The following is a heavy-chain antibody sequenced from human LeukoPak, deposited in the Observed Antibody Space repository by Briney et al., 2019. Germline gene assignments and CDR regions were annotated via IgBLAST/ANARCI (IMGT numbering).Heavy chain of an antibody. CDR2: ISYDGSSK. Sequence: GGSLRLSCAASGFTFSTYAMHWVRQAPGKGLEWVAVISYDGSSKYYADSVKGRFTISRDNSKNTLYLQMNSLRAEDTAVYYCARGADAFDIWGQGTMVTVSS. V-gene: IGHV3-30*14. CDR1: GFTFSTYA. CDR3: ARGADAFDI. J-gene: IGHJ3*02.